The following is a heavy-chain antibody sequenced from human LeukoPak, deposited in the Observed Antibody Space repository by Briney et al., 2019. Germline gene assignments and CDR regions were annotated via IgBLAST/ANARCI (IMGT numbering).Heavy chain of an antibody. CDR1: GGSISSGSYY. J-gene: IGHJ4*02. Sequence: SETLSLTCTVSGGSISSGSYYWSWIRQPAGKGLEWIGRIYTSGSTNYKPSLKSRVTISVDTSKNQFSLKLSSATAADTAVYYCARHVGAWDYFDYWGQGTLVTVSS. D-gene: IGHD1-26*01. CDR3: ARHVGAWDYFDY. V-gene: IGHV4-61*02. CDR2: IYTSGST.